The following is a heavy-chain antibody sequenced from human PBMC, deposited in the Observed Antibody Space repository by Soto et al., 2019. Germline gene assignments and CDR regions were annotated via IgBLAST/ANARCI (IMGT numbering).Heavy chain of an antibody. CDR1: GGTFSSYA. D-gene: IGHD3-9*01. V-gene: IGHV1-69*01. Sequence: QVQLVQSGAEVKKPGSSVKVSCKASGGTFSSYAISWVRQAPGQGLEWMGGIIPTFGTANYAQKFQGRVTITADESTSTAYMELSSLRSEDTAVYYCASGYYDILTGYRNYFYYGMDVWGQGTTVTVSS. CDR2: IIPTFGTA. CDR3: ASGYYDILTGYRNYFYYGMDV. J-gene: IGHJ6*02.